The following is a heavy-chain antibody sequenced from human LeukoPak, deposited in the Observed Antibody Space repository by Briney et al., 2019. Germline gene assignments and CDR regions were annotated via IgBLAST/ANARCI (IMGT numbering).Heavy chain of an antibody. CDR1: GFTFSSYS. D-gene: IGHD6-19*01. J-gene: IGHJ6*02. Sequence: GVSLRLSCAASGFTFSSYSMNWVRQAPGKGLEWVSSISSSSSYIYYADSVKGRFTISRDNAKNSLYLQMNSLRAEDTAVYYCATGSSDWGYGMDVWGQGTTVTVSS. V-gene: IGHV3-21*01. CDR2: ISSSSSYI. CDR3: ATGSSDWGYGMDV.